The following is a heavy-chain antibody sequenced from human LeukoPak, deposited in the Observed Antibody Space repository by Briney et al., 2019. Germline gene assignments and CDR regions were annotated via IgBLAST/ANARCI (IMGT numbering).Heavy chain of an antibody. V-gene: IGHV4-59*01. J-gene: IGHJ4*02. CDR2: IYYSGST. Sequence: SETLPLTCTVSGGSISSYYWSWIRQPPGKGLEWIGYIYYSGSTNYNPSLKSRVTISVDTSKNQFSLKLSSVTAADTAVYYCAGTQEGDFWSGYLDYWGQGTLVTVSS. CDR3: AGTQEGDFWSGYLDY. D-gene: IGHD3-3*01. CDR1: GGSISSYY.